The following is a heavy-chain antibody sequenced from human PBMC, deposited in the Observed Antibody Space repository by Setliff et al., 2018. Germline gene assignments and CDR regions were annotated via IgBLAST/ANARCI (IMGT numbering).Heavy chain of an antibody. CDR2: IYTSGST. CDR3: ARAKKYRTHYYYYMDV. Sequence: SETLSLTCTVSGGSISSGSYYWSWIRQPAGKGLEWIGHIYTSGSTNYNPSLKSRVTISVDTSKNQFSLKLSPVTAADTAVYYCARAKKYRTHYYYYMDVWGKGTTVTVSS. J-gene: IGHJ6*03. CDR1: GGSISSGSYY. V-gene: IGHV4-61*09. D-gene: IGHD1-1*01.